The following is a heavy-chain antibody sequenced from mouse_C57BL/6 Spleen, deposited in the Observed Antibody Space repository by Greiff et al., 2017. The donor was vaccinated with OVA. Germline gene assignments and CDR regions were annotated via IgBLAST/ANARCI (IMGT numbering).Heavy chain of an antibody. Sequence: QVQLQQSGAELVKPGASVKLSCKASGYTFTEYPIHWVKQRSGQGLEWIGWLSSGSVSITYNVKFKVKATLTADKSSSTVYMELSRLTSEDSAVYFCARHEESSSYFDYWGQGTTLTVSS. D-gene: IGHD1-3*01. CDR2: LSSGSVSI. J-gene: IGHJ2*01. CDR3: ARHEESSSYFDY. V-gene: IGHV1-62-2*01. CDR1: GYTFTEYP.